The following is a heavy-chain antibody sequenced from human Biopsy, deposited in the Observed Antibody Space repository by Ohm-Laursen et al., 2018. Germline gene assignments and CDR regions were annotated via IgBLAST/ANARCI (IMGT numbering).Heavy chain of an antibody. Sequence: SQTLSLTCGVSGFSISSGFHWAWIRQPPGEGLERIGFIYRTGTTTYNPSFKSQVAMAVDTSKNQFSLTLNSVTAADTAVYYCARMKGRGYFDYWGQGTLVIVSS. CDR1: GFSISSGFH. D-gene: IGHD2-15*01. J-gene: IGHJ4*02. CDR3: ARMKGRGYFDY. V-gene: IGHV4-38-2*01. CDR2: IYRTGTT.